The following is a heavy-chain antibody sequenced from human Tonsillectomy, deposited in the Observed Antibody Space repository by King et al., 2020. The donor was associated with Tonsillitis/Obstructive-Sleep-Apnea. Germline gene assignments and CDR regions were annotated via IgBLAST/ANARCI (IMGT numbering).Heavy chain of an antibody. D-gene: IGHD6-19*01. CDR1: GFTFSSYW. V-gene: IGHV3-7*04. J-gene: IGHJ4*02. CDR2: IKQDGSEK. CDR3: ARDPGIAVAGDFFDY. Sequence: VQLVESGGGLVQPGGSLRLSCAASGFTFSSYWMSWVRQAPGNGLECVANIKQDGSEKYFVDSVKGRFTTPIDNAKNSLYLQMNSLIAEDTAMYYCARDPGIAVAGDFFDYWGQGTLVTVSS.